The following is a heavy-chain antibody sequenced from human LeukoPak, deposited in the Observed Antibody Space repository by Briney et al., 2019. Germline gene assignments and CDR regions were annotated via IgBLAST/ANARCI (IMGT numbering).Heavy chain of an antibody. D-gene: IGHD3-10*01. CDR2: ISSSGSTI. J-gene: IGHJ4*02. CDR3: ARTYASFGESYFDY. V-gene: IGHV3-11*01. CDR1: GFTFSDYY. Sequence: GGSLRLSCAASGFTFSDYYMSWIRQAPGKGLEWVSYISSSGSTIYYADSVKGRFTISRDNTKNSLYLQMNSLRAEDTAVYYCARTYASFGESYFDYWGQGTLVTVSS.